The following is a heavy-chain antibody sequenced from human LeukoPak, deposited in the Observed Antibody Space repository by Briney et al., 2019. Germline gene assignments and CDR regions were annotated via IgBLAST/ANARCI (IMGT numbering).Heavy chain of an antibody. CDR2: ISKDGSTK. V-gene: IGHV3-30*04. D-gene: IGHD6-19*01. J-gene: IGHJ4*02. CDR3: ARVEDSRGWSSEY. Sequence: GRSLTPSRAPAAFSFSSSSIDSVRQAPGRGLEWVAVISKDGSTKYYADSVKGRFTISRDNSKNTLYLQMNSLRAEDTAVYYCARVEDSRGWSSEYWRQGCIVTVSS. CDR1: AFSFSSSS.